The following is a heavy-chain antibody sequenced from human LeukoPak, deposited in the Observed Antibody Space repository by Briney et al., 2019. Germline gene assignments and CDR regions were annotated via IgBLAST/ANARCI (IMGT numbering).Heavy chain of an antibody. CDR1: GGTFSSYA. CDR2: IIPIFGTA. J-gene: IGHJ6*02. CDR3: ARLAVAAGYYYGMDV. Sequence: VASVTVSCTASGGTFSSYAISWVRQAPGQGLEWMGGIIPIFGTANYAQKFQGRVTITADESTSTAYMELSSLRSEDTAVYYCARLAVAAGYYYGMDVWGQGTTVTVSS. V-gene: IGHV1-69*01. D-gene: IGHD6-19*01.